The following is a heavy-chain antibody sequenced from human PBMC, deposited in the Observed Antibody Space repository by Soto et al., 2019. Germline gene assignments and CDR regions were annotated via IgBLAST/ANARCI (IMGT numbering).Heavy chain of an antibody. CDR1: GFTFISYS. CDR2: ISSSSSTI. D-gene: IGHD3-16*01. Sequence: PGGSLRVSCGASGFTFISYSMNWVRQDPGKGLEWVSYISSSSSTIYYADSVKGRFTISGDNAKNSLYLHMSSLRAEDTAVYYCARVPDLHYDYIWGSSYFDYWGQGTLVTVSS. J-gene: IGHJ4*02. CDR3: ARVPDLHYDYIWGSSYFDY. V-gene: IGHV3-48*01.